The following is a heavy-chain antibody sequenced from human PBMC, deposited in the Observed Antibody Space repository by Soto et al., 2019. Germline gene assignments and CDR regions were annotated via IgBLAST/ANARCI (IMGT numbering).Heavy chain of an antibody. CDR2: INPSGGST. V-gene: IGHV1-46*01. D-gene: IGHD3-3*01. CDR3: ARGRRRITIFGVAPQLYYYGMDV. Sequence: EASVKVSCKASGYTFTSYYMHWVRQAPGQGLEWMGIINPSGGSTSYAQKFQGRVTMTRDTSTSTVYMELSSLRSEDTAVYYCARGRRRITIFGVAPQLYYYGMDVWGQGTTVTVSS. J-gene: IGHJ6*02. CDR1: GYTFTSYY.